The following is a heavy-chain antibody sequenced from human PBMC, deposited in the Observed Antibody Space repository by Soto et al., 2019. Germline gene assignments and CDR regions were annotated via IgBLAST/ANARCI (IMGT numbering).Heavy chain of an antibody. CDR2: AYYSVTT. CDR1: GGSIRNFY. CDR3: ARGVAAAGFDY. J-gene: IGHJ4*02. V-gene: IGHV4-59*01. D-gene: IGHD6-13*01. Sequence: QVQLQESGPGLVKPSETLSLTCTVSGGSIRNFYWSWIRQPPGKGLECLSYAYYSVTTNYNPSLKSLVTISLYTSKNPFSLKLSSVTAADMAVYYCARGVAAAGFDYCGQGTLVTVSS.